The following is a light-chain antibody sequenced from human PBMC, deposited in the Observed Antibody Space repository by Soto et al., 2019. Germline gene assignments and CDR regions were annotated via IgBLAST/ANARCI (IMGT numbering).Light chain of an antibody. CDR2: DAS. CDR3: QQRYRPIT. Sequence: DIVLRQSPATLSMSPGEGATLSCRASQSIDNFLAWYQHKPGQPPRLLIYDASKRATGVPARFSGRGSGTHFTLTISSLEPEDFAVYYRQQRYRPITFGPGTKVDL. V-gene: IGKV3-11*01. J-gene: IGKJ3*01. CDR1: QSIDNF.